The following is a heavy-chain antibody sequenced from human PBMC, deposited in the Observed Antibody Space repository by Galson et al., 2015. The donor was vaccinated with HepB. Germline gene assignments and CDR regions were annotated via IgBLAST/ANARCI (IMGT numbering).Heavy chain of an antibody. CDR1: GFIFSSYP. CDR2: IGGTGTTT. CDR3: TRILEVAGRGVAFDI. Sequence: SLRLSCAASGFIFSSYPMSWVRQAPGKGLEWVSSIGGTGTTTYYAASVKGRFAVSRDNANHQTMMYLQMNSLRAEDTAMYYCTRILEVAGRGVAFDIWGQGTMVTVSS. D-gene: IGHD6-19*01. V-gene: IGHV3-23*01. J-gene: IGHJ3*02.